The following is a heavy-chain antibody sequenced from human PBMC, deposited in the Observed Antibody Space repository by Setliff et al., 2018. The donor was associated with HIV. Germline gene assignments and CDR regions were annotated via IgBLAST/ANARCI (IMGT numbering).Heavy chain of an antibody. CDR1: GGSISSGGYY. V-gene: IGHV4-31*03. J-gene: IGHJ4*02. CDR2: IYYSGST. CDR3: ARKVGGDFDY. Sequence: KTSETLSLTCTVSGGSISSGGYYWTWIRQHPGKGLEWIGFIYYSGSTYYNPSLKSRVTISVDTSKNQFSLKLSSVTAADTAVYFCARKVGGDFDYWGQGTLVTVSS. D-gene: IGHD2-2*01.